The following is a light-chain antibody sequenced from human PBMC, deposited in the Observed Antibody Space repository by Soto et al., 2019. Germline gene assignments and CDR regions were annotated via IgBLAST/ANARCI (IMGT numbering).Light chain of an antibody. Sequence: EIVLTQSPGTLSLSPGDKATLSCRASQTINSNYLAWYQQRPDQAPRLLLYGASNRATGIPARFSGSGSGTDFTLTISSLEPEDFAVYYCQQRSNWPLTFGGGTKVDIK. V-gene: IGKV3-11*01. J-gene: IGKJ4*01. CDR3: QQRSNWPLT. CDR2: GAS. CDR1: QTINSNY.